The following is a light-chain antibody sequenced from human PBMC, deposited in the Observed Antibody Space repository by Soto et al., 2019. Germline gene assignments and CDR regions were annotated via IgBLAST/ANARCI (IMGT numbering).Light chain of an antibody. V-gene: IGLV2-14*01. CDR3: SSYRTSNNLV. CDR2: EVT. CDR1: GSDVGGYDY. J-gene: IGLJ2*01. Sequence: QSVLTQPASVSGSPGQSITISCTGSGSDVGGYDYVSWYQQHPGKAPKLMIYEVTNRPSGISNRFSGSKSGNTASLTISGLQAEDEADYYCSSYRTSNNLVFGGGTQLTVL.